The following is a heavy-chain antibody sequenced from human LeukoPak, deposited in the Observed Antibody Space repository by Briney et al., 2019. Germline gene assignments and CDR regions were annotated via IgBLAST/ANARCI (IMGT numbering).Heavy chain of an antibody. Sequence: GESLKISCKGSGYSFTSYWIGWVRQMPGKGLEWMGIIYPGDSDTRYSPSFQGQVTISADKSISTAYLQWSSLKASDTAIYYCARPCSGGSCYSSYGAFHIWGRRPMVTVSS. CDR3: ARPCSGGSCYSSYGAFHI. D-gene: IGHD2-15*01. CDR2: IYPGDSDT. J-gene: IGHJ3*02. CDR1: GYSFTSYW. V-gene: IGHV5-51*01.